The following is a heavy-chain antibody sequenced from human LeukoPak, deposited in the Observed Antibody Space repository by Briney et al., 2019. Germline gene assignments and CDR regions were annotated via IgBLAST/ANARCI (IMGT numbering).Heavy chain of an antibody. CDR3: VVSITGV. D-gene: IGHD3-9*01. CDR1: GYTLTELS. V-gene: IGHV1-24*01. CDR2: FDPEDGET. Sequence: GASVKVSCKVSGYTLTELSMHWVRQAPGKGLEWMGGFDPEDGETIYAQKFQGRVTMTEVTSTDTAYMELSSLRSEDTAVYYCVVSITGVWGQGTLVTVSS. J-gene: IGHJ4*02.